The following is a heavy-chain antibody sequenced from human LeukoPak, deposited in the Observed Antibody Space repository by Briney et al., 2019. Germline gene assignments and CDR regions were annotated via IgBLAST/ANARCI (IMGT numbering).Heavy chain of an antibody. CDR3: ARWNERPTVVTPY. Sequence: GGSLRLSCAASGFTFSSYSMNWVRQAPGKGLEWVSSISSSSSYIYYADSVKGRFTISRDNAKNSLYLQMNSLRAEDTAVYYCARWNERPTVVTPYWGQGTLVTVSS. CDR1: GFTFSSYS. D-gene: IGHD4-23*01. CDR2: ISSSSSYI. J-gene: IGHJ4*02. V-gene: IGHV3-21*01.